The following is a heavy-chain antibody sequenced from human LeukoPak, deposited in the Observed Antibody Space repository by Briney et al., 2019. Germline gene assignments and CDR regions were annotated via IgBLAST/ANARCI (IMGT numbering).Heavy chain of an antibody. CDR2: IYYSGST. D-gene: IGHD3-9*01. CDR1: GGSISSYY. V-gene: IGHV4-59*08. Sequence: PSETLSLTCTVSGGSISSYYWSWIRQPPGKGLEWIGYIYYSGSTNYNPSLKSRVTISVDTSKNQFSLKLSSVTAADTAVYYCARHDYDILTGPEYYFDYWGQGTLVTVSS. J-gene: IGHJ4*02. CDR3: ARHDYDILTGPEYYFDY.